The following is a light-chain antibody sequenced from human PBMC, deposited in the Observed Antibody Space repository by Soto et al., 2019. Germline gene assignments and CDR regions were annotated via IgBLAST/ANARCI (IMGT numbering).Light chain of an antibody. V-gene: IGKV3-15*01. Sequence: DIVMTQSPATLSVCPGGRGTLSGRASQSVTRNLAWNQQKPGQAHRLLIYGASTRATVIPARFSGSGSGTEFSLTISSLQSEDFAVYYCQQYNNWPQYTFGQGTKLEIK. J-gene: IGKJ2*01. CDR3: QQYNNWPQYT. CDR1: QSVTRN. CDR2: GAS.